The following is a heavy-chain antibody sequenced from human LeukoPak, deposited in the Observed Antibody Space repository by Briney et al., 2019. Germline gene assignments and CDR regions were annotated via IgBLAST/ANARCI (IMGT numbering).Heavy chain of an antibody. V-gene: IGHV4-61*01. J-gene: IGHJ4*02. CDR3: AKWASDNRAFDL. Sequence: SETLSLTCTVSGGSVSSGSYYWSWIRQPPGKGLEWIGFIYYTGRTNYNPSLKSRVTISVDTSKNQFSLRLSSVTAADTAVYFCAKWASDNRAFDLWGQGTLVTVPS. CDR1: GGSVSSGSYY. CDR2: IYYTGRT. D-gene: IGHD2-8*01.